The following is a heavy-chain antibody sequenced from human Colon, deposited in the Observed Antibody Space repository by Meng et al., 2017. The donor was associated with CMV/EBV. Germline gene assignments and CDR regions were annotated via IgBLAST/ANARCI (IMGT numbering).Heavy chain of an antibody. V-gene: IGHV3-23*01. J-gene: IGHJ6*02. CDR2: ISGSADTT. Sequence: GESLKISCVASGFNFNIYAINWVRQAPGKGLEWVSSISGSADTTHYADSVGGRFTISRDNSKNTVYLQMDSLRAEDTAVYYCAKPPQDYYYDKRGGYGMDVWGQGTTVTVSS. CDR3: AKPPQDYYYDKRGGYGMDV. CDR1: GFNFNIYA. D-gene: IGHD3-22*01.